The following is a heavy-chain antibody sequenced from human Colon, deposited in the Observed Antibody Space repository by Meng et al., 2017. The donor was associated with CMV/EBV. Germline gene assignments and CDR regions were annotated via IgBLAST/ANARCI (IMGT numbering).Heavy chain of an antibody. J-gene: IGHJ4*02. D-gene: IGHD2-2*02. V-gene: IGHV1-69*05. CDR1: GGTFSTYA. Sequence: SVKVSCKTSGGTFSTYALSWVRQAPGQGLEWMGGIIPVFDTANYAQKFQGRLTVTTDESTSTAYMELRRLGSDDTAVYYCASLPFPYCTTSTCYNSGDFWGQGTLVTVSS. CDR2: IIPVFDTA. CDR3: ASLPFPYCTTSTCYNSGDF.